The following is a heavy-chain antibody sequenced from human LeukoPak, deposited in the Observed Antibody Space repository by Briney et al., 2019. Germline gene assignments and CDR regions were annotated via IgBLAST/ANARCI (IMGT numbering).Heavy chain of an antibody. D-gene: IGHD2-15*01. CDR3: ARNSCPSGSCYDNRGYFDY. J-gene: IGHJ4*02. CDR1: GGSISSGSYY. CDR2: IYTSGST. Sequence: PSETLSLTCTVSGGSISSGSYYWSWIRQPAGKGLEWIGRIYTSGSTNYNPSLKSRITISVDTSKNQFSLKLSSVTAADTAVYYCARNSCPSGSCYDNRGYFDYWGQGTLVTVSS. V-gene: IGHV4-61*02.